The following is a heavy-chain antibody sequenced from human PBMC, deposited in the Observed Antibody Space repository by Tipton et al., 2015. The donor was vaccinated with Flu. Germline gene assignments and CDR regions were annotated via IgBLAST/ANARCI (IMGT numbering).Heavy chain of an antibody. Sequence: TLSLTCTVSGGSINSYYWSWIRQPPGKGLEWIGYIYYSGSTTYNPPLKSRVTISVDTSKNQFSLKLSSVTAADTAIYYCARRAPNSGTFYFDYWGQGTLVTVSS. D-gene: IGHD1-26*01. CDR3: ARRAPNSGTFYFDY. CDR1: GGSINSYY. J-gene: IGHJ4*02. CDR2: IYYSGST. V-gene: IGHV4-59*08.